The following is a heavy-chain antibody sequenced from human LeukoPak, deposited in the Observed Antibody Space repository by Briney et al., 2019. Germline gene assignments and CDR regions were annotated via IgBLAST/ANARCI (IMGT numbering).Heavy chain of an antibody. CDR1: GFTFDDYA. CDR3: AKDTSGWVRDYFDY. Sequence: PGGSLRLSCAASGFTFDDYAMHWVRQAPGKGLEWVSGISWNSGSIGYADSVKGRFTISRDNAKNSLYLQMNSLRAEDTALYYCAKDTSGWVRDYFDYWGQGTLVTVSS. J-gene: IGHJ4*02. D-gene: IGHD6-19*01. CDR2: ISWNSGSI. V-gene: IGHV3-9*01.